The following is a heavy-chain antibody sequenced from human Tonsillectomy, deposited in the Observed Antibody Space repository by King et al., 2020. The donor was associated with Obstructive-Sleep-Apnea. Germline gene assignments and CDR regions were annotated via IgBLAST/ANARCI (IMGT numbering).Heavy chain of an antibody. CDR2: IYYSGST. D-gene: IGHD3-22*01. Sequence: VQLQESGPGLVKPSETLSLTCTVSGGSVSSGSYYWSWIRQPPGKGLEWIGYIYYSGSTNYNPSLKSRVTISVDTSKNQFYLKLSSVSAADKALYYCARGPAFDSSGYIDYWGQGTLVTVSS. J-gene: IGHJ4*02. V-gene: IGHV4-61*01. CDR1: GGSVSSGSYY. CDR3: ARGPAFDSSGYIDY.